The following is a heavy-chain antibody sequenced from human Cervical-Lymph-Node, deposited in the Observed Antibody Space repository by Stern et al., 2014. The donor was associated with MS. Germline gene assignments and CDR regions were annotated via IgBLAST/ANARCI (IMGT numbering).Heavy chain of an antibody. D-gene: IGHD5-24*01. CDR1: GGTFSSYA. J-gene: IGHJ4*02. CDR3: ARGFGGDGYNLWNY. CDR2: IIPIFGTA. Sequence: VQLVESGAEVKKPGSSVKVSCKASGGTFSSYAISWVRQAPGQGLGWRGGIIPIFGTANYAQKFQGRVTITADESTSTAYMELSSLRSEDTAVYYCARGFGGDGYNLWNYWGQGTLVTVSS. V-gene: IGHV1-69*01.